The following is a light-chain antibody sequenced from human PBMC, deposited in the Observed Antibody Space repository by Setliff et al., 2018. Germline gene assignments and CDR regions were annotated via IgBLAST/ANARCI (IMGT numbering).Light chain of an antibody. CDR2: DVS. CDR3: ASKTGPGTYV. J-gene: IGLJ1*01. V-gene: IGLV2-14*03. Sequence: QSALIQPASVSGSPGQSITISCTGTSDDIGNFNYVSWYQQQRGKAPKLIISDVSDRPSGVSLRFSGSKSGNTASLTISGLQADDEAEYFCASKTGPGTYVFGTGTKVTV. CDR1: SDDIGNFNY.